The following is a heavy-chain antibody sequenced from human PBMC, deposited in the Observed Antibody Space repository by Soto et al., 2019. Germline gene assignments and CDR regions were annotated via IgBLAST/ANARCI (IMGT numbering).Heavy chain of an antibody. CDR2: IYYSGST. V-gene: IGHV4-39*01. Sequence: QLHLRESGPGLVKPSETLSLTCTVSGGSITSSSYYWGWIRQPPGHGLECIGSIYYSGSTYYNPYLKSRVTISIDTSKNEFSLKLSSVTAADTAVYYCATQEVGGSYVYTFDPWGQGTLVTVSS. D-gene: IGHD1-26*01. CDR1: GGSITSSSYY. CDR3: ATQEVGGSYVYTFDP. J-gene: IGHJ5*02.